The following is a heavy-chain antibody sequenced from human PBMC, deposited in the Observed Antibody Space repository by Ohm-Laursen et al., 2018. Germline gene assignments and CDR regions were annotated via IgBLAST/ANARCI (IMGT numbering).Heavy chain of an antibody. CDR3: ARGRDYYDDDLKGHFDY. CDR1: GGSISTYY. V-gene: IGHV4-59*01. J-gene: IGHJ4*02. D-gene: IGHD3-22*01. Sequence: SETLSFTCTVSGGSISTYYWSWIRQPPGKGLEWIGYIYNSGSTAYNPSLKSRVTISMDTSKNQLALKLNSVTAADTAVYYCARGRDYYDDDLKGHFDYWGQGTLVTVSS. CDR2: IYNSGST.